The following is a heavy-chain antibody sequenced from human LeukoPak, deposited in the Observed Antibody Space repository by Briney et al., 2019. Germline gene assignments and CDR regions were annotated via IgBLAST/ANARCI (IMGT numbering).Heavy chain of an antibody. Sequence: SETLSLTRAVSGGSISSGRYSWSWIRQPPGKGLERIGYIYHSGSTYYNPSLKSRVTISVDRFKNQFSLKLNSVTAADTAVYYCARGGTTDWFDPWGQGTLVTVSS. CDR3: ARGGTTDWFDP. J-gene: IGHJ5*02. V-gene: IGHV4-30-2*01. CDR2: IYHSGST. CDR1: GGSISSGRYS. D-gene: IGHD1-7*01.